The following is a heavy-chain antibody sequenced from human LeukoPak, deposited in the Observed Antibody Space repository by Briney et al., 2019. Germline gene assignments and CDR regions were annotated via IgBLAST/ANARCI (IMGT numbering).Heavy chain of an antibody. CDR1: GYTFTSYG. D-gene: IGHD3-10*01. CDR3: ARDESKWFGETIDY. CDR2: ISAYNGNT. V-gene: IGHV1-18*01. J-gene: IGHJ4*02. Sequence: ASVKVSCTASGYTFTSYGISWVRQAPGQGLEWMGWISAYNGNTNYAQKLQGRVTMTTDKSTSTAYMELRTERSDDTSVYYCARDESKWFGETIDYWGQGTLLTVSS.